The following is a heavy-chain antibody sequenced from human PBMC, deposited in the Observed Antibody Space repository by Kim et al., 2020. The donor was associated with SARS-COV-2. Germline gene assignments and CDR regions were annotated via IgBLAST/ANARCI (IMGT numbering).Heavy chain of an antibody. D-gene: IGHD6-19*01. Sequence: GGSLRLSCAASGFTLNTFVLHWVRRAPGRGLEWVALISKDGNNKEYGDSVQGRFSISRDISESTLFLHMNSLRVEDTAIYYCATEGGSSGRAGYFDYWGQGTLVSVFS. J-gene: IGHJ4*02. CDR3: ATEGGSSGRAGYFDY. CDR2: ISKDGNNK. V-gene: IGHV3-30-3*01. CDR1: GFTLNTFV.